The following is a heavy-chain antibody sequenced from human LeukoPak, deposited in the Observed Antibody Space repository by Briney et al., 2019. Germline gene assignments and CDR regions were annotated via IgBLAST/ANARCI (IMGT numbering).Heavy chain of an antibody. CDR1: GFTFSSYS. D-gene: IGHD6-13*01. Sequence: GGSLRLSCAASGFTFSSYSMNWVRQAPGKGLEWVANINPDGSAKLYVDSVKGRFTISRDNAENSLYLQMASLRAEDTAVYYCAGPVSGSWDSGWGGQGTLVTVSS. CDR3: AGPVSGSWDSGW. CDR2: INPDGSAK. V-gene: IGHV3-7*04. J-gene: IGHJ4*02.